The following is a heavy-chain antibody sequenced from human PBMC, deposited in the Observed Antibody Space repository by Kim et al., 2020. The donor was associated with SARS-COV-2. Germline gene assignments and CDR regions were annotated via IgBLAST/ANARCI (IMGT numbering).Heavy chain of an antibody. D-gene: IGHD3-10*01. CDR2: ISWNSGSI. Sequence: GGSLRLSCAASGFTFDDYAMHWVRQAPGKGLEWVSGISWNSGSIRYADSVKGRFTISRDNAKNSLYLQMNSLRAEDTALYYCAKDRFSGFGDSLDYWGQGTLVTVSS. J-gene: IGHJ4*02. CDR1: GFTFDDYA. CDR3: AKDRFSGFGDSLDY. V-gene: IGHV3-9*01.